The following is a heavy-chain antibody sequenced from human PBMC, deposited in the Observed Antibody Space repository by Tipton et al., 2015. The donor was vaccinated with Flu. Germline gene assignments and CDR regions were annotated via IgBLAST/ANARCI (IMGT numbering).Heavy chain of an antibody. CDR1: GGSISSYY. Sequence: TLSLTCTASGGSISSYYWSWIRQPAGKGLEWIGEINHSGSTNYNPSLKSRVTISVDTSKNQFSLKLSSVTAADTAVYYCARGRGVNCSSTSCYYYYMDVWGKGTTVTVSS. D-gene: IGHD2-2*01. CDR2: INHSGST. V-gene: IGHV4-34*01. J-gene: IGHJ6*03. CDR3: ARGRGVNCSSTSCYYYYMDV.